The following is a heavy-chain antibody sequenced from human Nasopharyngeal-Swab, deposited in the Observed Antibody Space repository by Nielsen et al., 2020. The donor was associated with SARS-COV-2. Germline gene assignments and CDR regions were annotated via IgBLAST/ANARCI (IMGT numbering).Heavy chain of an antibody. D-gene: IGHD3-3*01. CDR1: GFTFSSYW. J-gene: IGHJ6*02. CDR2: IKHDGSAK. V-gene: IGHV3-7*01. Sequence: GGSLRLSCAASGFTFSSYWMTWVRQAPGKGREWVANIKHDGSAKYYADSVKGRFTISRDNAKSSLHLQMNSLRAEDTAVYYCARHYDFWSGYYNSHFYGMDVWGQGTTVTVSS. CDR3: ARHYDFWSGYYNSHFYGMDV.